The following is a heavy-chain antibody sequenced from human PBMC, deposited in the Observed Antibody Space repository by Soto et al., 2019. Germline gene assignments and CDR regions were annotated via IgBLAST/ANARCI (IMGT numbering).Heavy chain of an antibody. CDR3: AKDSSGSFDY. V-gene: IGHV3-21*01. Sequence: PXVSLSLSFAASGFTFSSYSMNWVGQAPGKGLEWVSSISSSISYIYYADSVKGRFTISRDNAKNSLYLQMNSLRAEDTAVYYCAKDSSGSFDYWGQGTLVTVSS. J-gene: IGHJ4*02. CDR1: GFTFSSYS. D-gene: IGHD1-26*01. CDR2: ISSSISYI.